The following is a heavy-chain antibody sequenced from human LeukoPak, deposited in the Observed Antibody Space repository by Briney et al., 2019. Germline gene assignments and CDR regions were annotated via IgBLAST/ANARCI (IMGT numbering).Heavy chain of an antibody. D-gene: IGHD3-9*01. Sequence: GGPLRLSCVASGFTFSSYAMHWVRQAPGKGLEWVAVISYDGSNKYYADSVKGRFTISRDNSKNTLYLQMNSLRAEDTAVYYCARGLRYFDWLGDAFDIWGQGTMVTVSS. CDR2: ISYDGSNK. CDR1: GFTFSSYA. J-gene: IGHJ3*02. V-gene: IGHV3-30*04. CDR3: ARGLRYFDWLGDAFDI.